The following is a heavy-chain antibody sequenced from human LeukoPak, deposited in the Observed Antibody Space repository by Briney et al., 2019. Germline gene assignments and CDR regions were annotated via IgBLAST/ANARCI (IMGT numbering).Heavy chain of an antibody. J-gene: IGHJ3*02. CDR1: GFIFNYYA. CDR3: AKSGYSSGWFRAFDI. CDR2: ISGSDGST. Sequence: GGSLRLSCAPSGFIFNYYAMSWVRQAQGKGLEWVSGISGSDGSTYYADSVKGRFSISRDNSKKTLFLQMNSLRAEDTAVYYCAKSGYSSGWFRAFDIWGQGTLVTVSS. V-gene: IGHV3-23*01. D-gene: IGHD6-19*01.